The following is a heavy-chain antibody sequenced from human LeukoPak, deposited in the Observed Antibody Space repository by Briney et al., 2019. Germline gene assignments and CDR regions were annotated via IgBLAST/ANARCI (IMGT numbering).Heavy chain of an antibody. J-gene: IGHJ4*02. CDR2: IKQDGSDK. CDR1: GFTVSSNY. CDR3: AKDSGWFRFDY. V-gene: IGHV3-7*03. Sequence: GGSLRLSCAASGFTVSSNYMSWVRQAPGKGLEWVANIKQDGSDKYYMDSVKGRFTISRDNAKNSLYLQVNSLRAEDTAVYYCAKDSGWFRFDYWGQGTLVTVSS. D-gene: IGHD6-13*01.